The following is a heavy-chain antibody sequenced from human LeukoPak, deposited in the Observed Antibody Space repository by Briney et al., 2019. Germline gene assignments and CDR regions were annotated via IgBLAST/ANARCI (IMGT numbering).Heavy chain of an antibody. Sequence: GGSLRLSCAASGFTFSSYSMNWVRQAPGKGLEWVSSISSSSSYIYYADSVKGRFTISRDNAKNSLYLQMNSLRAEDTAVYYCALLGDSSSSEGYYFDYWGQGTLVTVSS. D-gene: IGHD6-6*01. CDR3: ALLGDSSSSEGYYFDY. CDR2: ISSSSSYI. J-gene: IGHJ4*02. V-gene: IGHV3-21*01. CDR1: GFTFSSYS.